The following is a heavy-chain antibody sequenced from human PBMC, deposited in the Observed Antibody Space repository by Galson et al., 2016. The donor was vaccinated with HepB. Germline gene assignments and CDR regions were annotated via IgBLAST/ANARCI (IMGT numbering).Heavy chain of an antibody. CDR1: GDSVSSGGYY. CDR2: IYYSGST. J-gene: IGHJ5*02. V-gene: IGHV4-31*03. Sequence: TLSLTCSVSGDSVSSGGYYWNWLRQQPGKGLEWIGYIYYSGSTHYNPSLKSRLIISVDTSKNQFSLRLASATAADTAMYFCARDQGMSSGSWFDPWGQGTLVTVSS. D-gene: IGHD6-19*01. CDR3: ARDQGMSSGSWFDP.